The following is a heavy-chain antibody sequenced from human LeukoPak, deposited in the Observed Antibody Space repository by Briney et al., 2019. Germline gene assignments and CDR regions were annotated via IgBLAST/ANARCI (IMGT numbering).Heavy chain of an antibody. CDR3: ARGNSSGWYVFDY. CDR2: IYSGGST. J-gene: IGHJ4*02. CDR1: GFTVSSNY. Sequence: PGGSLRLSCAASGFTVSSNYMSWVRQAPGKGLEWVSVIYSGGSTYYADSVKGRFTISRDNSKNTLYLQMNSLRAEDTAVYYCARGNSSGWYVFDYWGQGTLVTVSS. D-gene: IGHD6-19*01. V-gene: IGHV3-66*01.